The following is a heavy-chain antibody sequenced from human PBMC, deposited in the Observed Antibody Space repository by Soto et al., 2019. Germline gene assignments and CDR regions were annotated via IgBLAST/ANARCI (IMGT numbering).Heavy chain of an antibody. J-gene: IGHJ4*02. Sequence: GGSLRLSCAASGFTFSSYGMHWVRQAPGKGLEWVAAISYDGSNKYYVDSVEGRFTISRDNSKNTLYLQMNSLRAEDTAVYYCEKEGREQAWLVPRATNFDYWGQGTLVTVSS. D-gene: IGHD6-19*01. CDR2: ISYDGSNK. CDR3: EKEGREQAWLVPRATNFDY. V-gene: IGHV3-30*18. CDR1: GFTFSSYG.